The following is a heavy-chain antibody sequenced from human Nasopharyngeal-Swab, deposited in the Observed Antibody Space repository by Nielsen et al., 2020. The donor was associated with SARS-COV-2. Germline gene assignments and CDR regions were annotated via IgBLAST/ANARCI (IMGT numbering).Heavy chain of an antibody. D-gene: IGHD3-22*01. CDR2: ISYDGSNK. Sequence: GESLKISCAASGFTFSSYAMHWVRQAPGKGLEWVAVISYDGSNKYYADSVKGRFTISRDNSKNTLYLQMNSLRAEDTAVYYCARDRNGYFLDYWGQGTLVTVSS. J-gene: IGHJ4*02. V-gene: IGHV3-30*04. CDR1: GFTFSSYA. CDR3: ARDRNGYFLDY.